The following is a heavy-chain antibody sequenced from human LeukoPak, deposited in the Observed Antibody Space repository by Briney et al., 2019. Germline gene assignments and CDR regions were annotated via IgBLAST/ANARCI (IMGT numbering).Heavy chain of an antibody. J-gene: IGHJ4*02. V-gene: IGHV3-21*01. CDR3: ASYCSGGSCSDY. D-gene: IGHD2-15*01. CDR2: ISSSSSYI. CDR1: GFTFSSYS. Sequence: KPGGSLRLSCAASGFTFSSYSMNWVRQAPGKGLEWVSSISSSSSYIYYADSVKGRFTITRDNAKNSLYLQMNSLRAEDTAVYYCASYCSGGSCSDYWGQGTLVTVSS.